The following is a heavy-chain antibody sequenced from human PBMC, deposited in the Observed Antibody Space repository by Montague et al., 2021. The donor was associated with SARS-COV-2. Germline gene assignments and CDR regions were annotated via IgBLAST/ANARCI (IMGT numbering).Heavy chain of an antibody. V-gene: IGHV3-23*01. CDR2: ISGSADIT. Sequence: SLRLSCAASGFTFRNYAMNWVRQAPGKGLEWVSGISGSADITYYADSVKGRFTISRDNSKNTLYLQMSSLRAGDTAVYYCATDREVATVGLYYFDYWGQGTLVTVSS. D-gene: IGHD5-24*01. CDR1: GFTFRNYA. J-gene: IGHJ4*02. CDR3: ATDREVATVGLYYFDY.